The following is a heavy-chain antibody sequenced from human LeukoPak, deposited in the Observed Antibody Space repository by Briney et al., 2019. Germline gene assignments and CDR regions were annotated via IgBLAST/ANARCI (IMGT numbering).Heavy chain of an antibody. CDR3: AKDLANSWTIDY. D-gene: IGHD1-1*01. CDR1: GFTFSDFY. CDR2: ISHSGSEK. V-gene: IGHV3-30-3*01. Sequence: GGSLRLSCAASGFTFSDFYMDWVRQAPGKGLEWVALISHSGSEKYYADSVEGRFTISRDNSRNTLYLQMNSLSVEDTAFYYCAKDLANSWTIDYWGQGTLVTVSS. J-gene: IGHJ4*02.